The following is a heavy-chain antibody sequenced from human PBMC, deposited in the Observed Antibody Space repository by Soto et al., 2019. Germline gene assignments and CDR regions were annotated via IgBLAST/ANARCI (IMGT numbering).Heavy chain of an antibody. V-gene: IGHV3-23*01. CDR1: GFTFSSYA. Sequence: LRLSCAASGFTFSSYAMGWVRQAPGKGLEWVSAISGSGSNTYYAVSLKGRFTISRDNSKNTLYLQMNSLRAGDTAVYYCSKDNPYGGNPLWGQGTLVTVSS. J-gene: IGHJ4*02. CDR3: SKDNPYGGNPL. CDR2: ISGSGSNT. D-gene: IGHD4-17*01.